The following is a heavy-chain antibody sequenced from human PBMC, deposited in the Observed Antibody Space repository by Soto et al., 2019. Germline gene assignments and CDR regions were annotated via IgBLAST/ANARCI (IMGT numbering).Heavy chain of an antibody. D-gene: IGHD2-15*01. J-gene: IGHJ4*02. CDR1: GFTFSHHS. Sequence: GGSLRLSCSGSGFTFSHHSLYWVRKAPGKGLRYVSTISGNGGNTHYAASVRGRFTISRDNSKNTVFLQMSGLGVADPAVYYCVKVSGYCTGGSCFSYFDYWGQGALVTVSS. CDR3: VKVSGYCTGGSCFSYFDY. V-gene: IGHV3-64D*06. CDR2: ISGNGGNT.